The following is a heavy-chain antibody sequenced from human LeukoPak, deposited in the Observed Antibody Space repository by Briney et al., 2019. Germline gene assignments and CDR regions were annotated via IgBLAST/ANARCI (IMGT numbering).Heavy chain of an antibody. CDR1: GFTFSSYT. Sequence: GGSLRLSCAASGFTFSSYTMNWVRQAPGKGLEGVSSISSSSYYIYYADSVKGRFTISRDNATNSLYLQMNTLRAADTAVYYCARAPPGGGITIFGVVMNAFDIWGQGTMVTVSS. D-gene: IGHD3-3*01. V-gene: IGHV3-21*01. J-gene: IGHJ3*02. CDR3: ARAPPGGGITIFGVVMNAFDI. CDR2: ISSSSYYI.